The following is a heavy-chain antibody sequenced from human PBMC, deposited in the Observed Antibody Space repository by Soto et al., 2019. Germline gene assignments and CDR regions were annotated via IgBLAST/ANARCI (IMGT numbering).Heavy chain of an antibody. D-gene: IGHD5-18*01. CDR3: AKGIQILDWFDP. J-gene: IGHJ5*02. V-gene: IGHV4-38-2*01. CDR2: IYHSGNT. Sequence: SETLSLTCAVSGYSISSGYYWGWIRQPPGKGLEWIGSIYHSGNTYYNPSLKSRVTISVDTSKNQFSLKLSSVTAADTAVYYCAKGIQILDWFDPWGQGTLVTVYS. CDR1: GYSISSGYY.